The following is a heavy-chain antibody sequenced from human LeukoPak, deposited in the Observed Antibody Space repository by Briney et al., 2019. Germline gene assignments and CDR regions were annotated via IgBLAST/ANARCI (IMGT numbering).Heavy chain of an antibody. CDR1: GFSFSSYA. CDR3: AKDFGEFGGYYFDY. CDR2: ISGGGTST. D-gene: IGHD3-16*01. J-gene: IGHJ4*02. V-gene: IGHV3-23*01. Sequence: GGSLRLSCAASGFSFSSYAMNWVRQAPGKGLEWVSVISGGGTSTYYADSVKGRFTISRDNSKNTLYLQMNSLRAEDTAVYYCAKDFGEFGGYYFDYWGQGTLVTVSS.